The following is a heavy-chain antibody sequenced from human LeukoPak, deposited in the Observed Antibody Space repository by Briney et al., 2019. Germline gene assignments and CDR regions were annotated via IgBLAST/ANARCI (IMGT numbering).Heavy chain of an antibody. CDR3: TRAEFRFLDYYYYGMDV. CDR1: GFTFGDYA. CDR2: IRSKAYGGTT. D-gene: IGHD3-3*01. Sequence: GGSLRLSCTASGFTFGDYAMSWVRQAPGKGLEWVGFIRSKAYGGTTEYAASVKGRFTISRDDSKSIAYLQMNSLKTEDTAVYYCTRAEFRFLDYYYYGMDVWGQGTTVTVSS. J-gene: IGHJ6*02. V-gene: IGHV3-49*04.